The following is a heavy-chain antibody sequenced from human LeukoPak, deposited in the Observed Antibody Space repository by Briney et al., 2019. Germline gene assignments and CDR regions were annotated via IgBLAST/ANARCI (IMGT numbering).Heavy chain of an antibody. J-gene: IGHJ6*02. CDR3: ARGLSSGWYRDYYYGMDV. CDR1: GFTFSSYS. V-gene: IGHV3-21*01. D-gene: IGHD6-19*01. CDR2: ISSSSSYI. Sequence: GGSLRLSCAASGFTFSSYSMNWVRQAPGKGLEWVSSISSSSSYIYYADSVKGRFTISRDNSKNTLYLQMNSLRAEDTAVYYCARGLSSGWYRDYYYGMDVWGQGTTVTVSS.